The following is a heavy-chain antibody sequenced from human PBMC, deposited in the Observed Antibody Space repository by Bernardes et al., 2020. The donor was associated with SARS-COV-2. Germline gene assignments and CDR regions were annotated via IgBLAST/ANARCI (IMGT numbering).Heavy chain of an antibody. CDR1: GGSISSSSYY. D-gene: IGHD3-22*01. J-gene: IGHJ4*02. V-gene: IGHV4-39*01. Sequence: SETLSLTCTVSGGSISSSSYYWGWIRQPPGKGLEWIGSIYYSGSTYYNPSLKSRVTISVDTSKNQFSLKLSSVTAADTAVYYCARIPDYYDSTPVYYFDYWGQGTLVTVSA. CDR3: ARIPDYYDSTPVYYFDY. CDR2: IYYSGST.